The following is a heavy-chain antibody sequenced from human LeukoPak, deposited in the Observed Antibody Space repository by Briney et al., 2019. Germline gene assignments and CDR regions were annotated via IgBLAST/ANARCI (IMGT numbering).Heavy chain of an antibody. CDR2: IKQDGSEK. CDR3: ARGSDWFDP. V-gene: IGHV3-7*01. CDR1: GFTFSIAW. J-gene: IGHJ5*02. Sequence: GGSLRLSCAASGFTFSIAWMSWVRQAPGKGLEWVANIKQDGSEKYYVDSVKGRFTISRDNAKNSLYLQMNSLRPEDTAVYYCARGSDWFDPWGQGTLVTVSS.